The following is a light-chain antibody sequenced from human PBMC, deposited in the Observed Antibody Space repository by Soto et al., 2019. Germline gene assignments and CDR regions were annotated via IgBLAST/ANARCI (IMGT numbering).Light chain of an antibody. Sequence: EIVLTQSPATLSLSPGERATLSCRASQAVSSYLLWYQQKPGQAPRLLIYDASNRASGTPARFSGSGSETDFTLTISSLQSEDFAVYYCQQYNNWPITFGQGTRLEIK. CDR2: DAS. CDR1: QAVSSY. V-gene: IGKV3D-11*01. J-gene: IGKJ5*01. CDR3: QQYNNWPIT.